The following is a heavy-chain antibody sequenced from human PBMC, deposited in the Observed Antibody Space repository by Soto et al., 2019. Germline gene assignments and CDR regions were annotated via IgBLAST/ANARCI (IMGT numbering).Heavy chain of an antibody. J-gene: IGHJ4*02. V-gene: IGHV4-30-4*01. CDR2: IYYSGST. D-gene: IGHD6-13*01. Sequence: PSETLSLTCTVSGGSISSGDYYWSWIRQPPGKGLEWIGYIYYSGSTYYNPSLKSRVTISVDTSKNQFSLKLSSVTAADTAVYYCARAPIAAAGPLDYWGQGTLVTVSS. CDR3: ARAPIAAAGPLDY. CDR1: GGSISSGDYY.